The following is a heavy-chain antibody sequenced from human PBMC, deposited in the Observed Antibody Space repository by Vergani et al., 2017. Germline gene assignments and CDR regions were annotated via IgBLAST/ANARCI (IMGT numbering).Heavy chain of an antibody. J-gene: IGHJ1*01. Sequence: EVQLVESGGGLVQPGRSLRLSCAASGFPFDDYAMHWVRQAPGKGLEWVSGISWNSGSIGYADSVKGRFTISRDNAKNSLYLQMNSLRAEDTALYYCAKDRGLLAEYFQHWGQGTLVTVSS. CDR2: ISWNSGSI. CDR1: GFPFDDYA. V-gene: IGHV3-9*01. D-gene: IGHD2-21*02. CDR3: AKDRGLLAEYFQH.